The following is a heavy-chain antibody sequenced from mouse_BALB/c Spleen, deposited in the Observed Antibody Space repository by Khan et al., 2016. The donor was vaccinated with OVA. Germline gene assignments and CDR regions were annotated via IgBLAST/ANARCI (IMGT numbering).Heavy chain of an antibody. CDR2: IWSGGST. Sequence: QVQLKQSGPGLVAPSQSLSITCTVSGFSLSRYSVHWVRQPPGKGLEWLGMIWSGGSTDYNSALTSRLSISKDNSKSQVFLKMNSLQTGDTAMYYCARKKYGNYVSLDYWGHGTSVTVAS. V-gene: IGHV2-6-4*01. D-gene: IGHD2-10*02. CDR3: ARKKYGNYVSLDY. CDR1: GFSLSRYS. J-gene: IGHJ4*01.